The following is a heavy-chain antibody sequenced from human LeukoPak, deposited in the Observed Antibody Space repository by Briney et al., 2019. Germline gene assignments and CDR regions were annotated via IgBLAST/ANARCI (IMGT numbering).Heavy chain of an antibody. CDR3: ARGAYYYDSSGYKPYYFDY. CDR2: LSGTGGST. V-gene: IGHV3-23*01. CDR1: GFTFSNYA. Sequence: GGSLRLSCAASGFTFSNYAMSWVRQAPGKGLEWVSTLSGTGGSTYYADSVKGRFTISRDNSENTLYLQVSSLRAEDTAVYYCARGAYYYDSSGYKPYYFDYWGQGTLVTVSS. D-gene: IGHD3-22*01. J-gene: IGHJ4*02.